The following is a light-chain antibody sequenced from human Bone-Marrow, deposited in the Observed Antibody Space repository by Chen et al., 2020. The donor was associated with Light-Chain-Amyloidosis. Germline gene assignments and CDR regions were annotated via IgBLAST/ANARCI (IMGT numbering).Light chain of an antibody. J-gene: IGLJ1*01. CDR3: RSYTITNTLV. CDR2: EVT. Sequence: QSALTQPASVSGSPGQSITISCTGTSSDVGGDNHVSWYQQHPDKAPKLMIYEVTNRPSWVPDRFSGSKFDNTASLTISGLQTEDEADYFCRSYTITNTLVFGSGTRVTVL. CDR1: SSDVGGDNH. V-gene: IGLV2-14*01.